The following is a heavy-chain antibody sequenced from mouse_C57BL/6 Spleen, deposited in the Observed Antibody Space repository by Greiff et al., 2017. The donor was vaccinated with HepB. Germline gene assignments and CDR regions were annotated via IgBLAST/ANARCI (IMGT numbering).Heavy chain of an antibody. D-gene: IGHD1-1*01. CDR1: GFTFSDYG. CDR3: ARPGATVVERAWFAC. CDR2: ISSGSSTI. Sequence: EVMLVESGGGLVKPGGSLKLSCAASGFTFSDYGMHWVRQAPEKGLEWVAYISSGSSTIYYADTVKGRFTISRDNAKNTLFLQMTSLRSEDTAMYYCARPGATVVERAWFACWGQGTLVTVSA. J-gene: IGHJ3*01. V-gene: IGHV5-17*01.